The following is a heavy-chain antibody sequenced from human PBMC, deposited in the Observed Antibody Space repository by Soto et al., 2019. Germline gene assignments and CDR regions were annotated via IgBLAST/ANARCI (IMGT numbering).Heavy chain of an antibody. V-gene: IGHV3-9*01. J-gene: IGHJ3*02. CDR3: AKAVTFGGVIAETDAFDI. Sequence: GGSLRLSCAASGFTFDDYAMHWVRQAPGKGLEWVSGISWNSGSIGYADSVKGRFTISRDNAKNSLYLQMNSLRAEDTALYYCAKAVTFGGVIAETDAFDIWGQGTMVTVSS. D-gene: IGHD3-16*02. CDR2: ISWNSGSI. CDR1: GFTFDDYA.